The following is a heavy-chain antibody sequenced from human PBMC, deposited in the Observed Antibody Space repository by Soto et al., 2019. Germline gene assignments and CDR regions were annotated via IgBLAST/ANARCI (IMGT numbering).Heavy chain of an antibody. Sequence: ETLSLTCTVSGGSISSRSYYWGWIRQPPGKGLEWIGSIYYSGNAYYNPSLKSRVAVSVDTSKNQFSLKVTSVTATDTAVYYCARHKDTSSRYLLPDFWGQGTLVTVSS. V-gene: IGHV4-39*01. CDR1: GGSISSRSYY. D-gene: IGHD6-13*01. J-gene: IGHJ4*02. CDR2: IYYSGNA. CDR3: ARHKDTSSRYLLPDF.